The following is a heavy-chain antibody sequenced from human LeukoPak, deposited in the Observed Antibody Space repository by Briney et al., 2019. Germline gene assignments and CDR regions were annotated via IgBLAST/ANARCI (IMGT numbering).Heavy chain of an antibody. CDR3: ARAPPPQSTSHWY. V-gene: IGHV3-30*03. Sequence: GGSLRLSCAASGFTFSSYGMHWVRQAPGKGLEWVAVISYDGSNKYYADSVKGRFTISRDNSKNTLYLQMNSLRAEDTAVYYCARAPPPQSTSHWYWGQGTLVTVSS. D-gene: IGHD2-2*01. CDR1: GFTFSSYG. J-gene: IGHJ4*02. CDR2: ISYDGSNK.